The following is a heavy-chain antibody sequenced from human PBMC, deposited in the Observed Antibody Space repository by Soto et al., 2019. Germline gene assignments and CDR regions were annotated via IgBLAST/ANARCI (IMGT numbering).Heavy chain of an antibody. CDR2: IYYSGST. D-gene: IGHD4-4*01. J-gene: IGHJ4*02. CDR1: GGSISSGGYY. V-gene: IGHV4-31*03. Sequence: PSETLSLTCTVSGGSISSGGYYWSWIRQHPGKGLEWIGYIYYSGSTYYKPSLKSRVTISVDTSKNQFSLKLSAVTAADTAVYYWAREDSNYQTDFDYWGQGTLVTVCS. CDR3: AREDSNYQTDFDY.